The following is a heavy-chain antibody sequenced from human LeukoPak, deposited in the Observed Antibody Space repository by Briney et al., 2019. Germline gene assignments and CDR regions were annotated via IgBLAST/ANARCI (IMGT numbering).Heavy chain of an antibody. CDR3: AIQDTAMVDDAFDI. V-gene: IGHV3-15*01. CDR1: GFSFGNAW. Sequence: GGSLRLSCAASGFSFGNAWMSWVRQAPGKGLEWVGRIRSKTGGGTIDYAAPVKGRFTISRDDSKNTLYLQMSSLRAEDTAVYYCAIQDTAMVDDAFDIWGQGTMVTVSS. J-gene: IGHJ3*02. CDR2: IRSKTGGGTI. D-gene: IGHD5-18*01.